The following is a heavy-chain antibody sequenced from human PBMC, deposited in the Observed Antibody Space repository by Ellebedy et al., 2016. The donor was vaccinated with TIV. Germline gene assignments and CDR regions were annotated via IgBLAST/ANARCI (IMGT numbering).Heavy chain of an antibody. D-gene: IGHD5-18*01. V-gene: IGHV3-48*04. CDR3: ARAYGDTAIETDS. CDR2: ISSSSSTI. Sequence: PGGSLRLSCAASGFAFSSYSMNWVRQAPGKGLEWVSYISSSSSTIYYADSVKGRFTISRDNAKNSLYLQMNSLRAEDTAVYYCARAYGDTAIETDSWGQGTLVTVSS. CDR1: GFAFSSYS. J-gene: IGHJ4*02.